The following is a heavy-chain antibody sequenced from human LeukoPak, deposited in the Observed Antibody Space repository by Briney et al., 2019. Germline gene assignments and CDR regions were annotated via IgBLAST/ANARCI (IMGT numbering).Heavy chain of an antibody. Sequence: SETLSLTCAVYGGSFSGYYWSWIRQPPGKGLEWIGEINHSGSTYYNPSLKSRVTISVDTSKNQFSLKLSSVTAADTAVYYCAREHSSGWYDFYNYYYYYMDVWGKGTTVTVSS. CDR1: GGSFSGYY. D-gene: IGHD6-19*01. V-gene: IGHV4-34*01. J-gene: IGHJ6*03. CDR3: AREHSSGWYDFYNYYYYYMDV. CDR2: INHSGST.